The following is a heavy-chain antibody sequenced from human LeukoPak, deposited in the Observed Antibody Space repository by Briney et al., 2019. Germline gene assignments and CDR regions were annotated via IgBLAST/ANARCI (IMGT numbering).Heavy chain of an antibody. CDR2: IDPSDSYT. J-gene: IGHJ4*02. CDR3: ASGYSYGNKVDY. V-gene: IGHV5-10-1*01. D-gene: IGHD5-18*01. Sequence: GESLQISCQGSGYSFTSYWISRVRQMPGKGLEWMGRIDPSDSYTNYSPSFQGHVTISADKSISTAYLQWSSLKASDTAMYYCASGYSYGNKVDYWGQGTLVTVSS. CDR1: GYSFTSYW.